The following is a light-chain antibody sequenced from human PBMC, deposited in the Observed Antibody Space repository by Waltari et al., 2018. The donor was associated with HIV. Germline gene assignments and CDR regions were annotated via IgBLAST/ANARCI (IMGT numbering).Light chain of an antibody. Sequence: QTVVTQEPSFSVSPGGTVPLTCCLSSGSVPTSFYPSWYQQTPGPAPRTLIYNTNTRSSGVPDRFAGSILGNKAALTITGAQADDESDYYCVLYMGSGISVFGGGTKLTVL. CDR3: VLYMGSGISV. CDR2: NTN. CDR1: SGSVPTSFY. J-gene: IGLJ2*01. V-gene: IGLV8-61*01.